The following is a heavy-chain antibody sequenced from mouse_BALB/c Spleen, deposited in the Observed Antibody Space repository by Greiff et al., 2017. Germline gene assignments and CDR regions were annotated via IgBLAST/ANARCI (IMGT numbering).Heavy chain of an antibody. CDR2: IDPANGNT. D-gene: IGHD2-1*01. CDR1: GFNIKDTY. CDR3: ARDGNYGYFDV. Sequence: VQLQQSGAELVKPGASVKLSCTASGFNIKDTYMHWVKQRPEQGLEWIGRIDPANGNTKYDPKFQGKATITADTSSNTAYLQLSSLTSEDTAVYYCARDGNYGYFDVWGAGTTVTVAS. V-gene: IGHV14-3*02. J-gene: IGHJ1*01.